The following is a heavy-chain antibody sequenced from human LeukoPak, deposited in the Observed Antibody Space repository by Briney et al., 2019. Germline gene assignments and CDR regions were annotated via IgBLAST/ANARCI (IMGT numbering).Heavy chain of an antibody. V-gene: IGHV4-34*01. J-gene: IGHJ4*02. D-gene: IGHD3-9*01. CDR2: INHSGST. Sequence: SETLSLTCAVYGGSFSGYYWSWIRQPPGKGLEWIGEINHSGSTNYNPSLKSRVTISVGTSKNQFSLKLSSVTAADTAVYYCARQLRYFDWSFDYWGQGTLVTVSS. CDR1: GGSFSGYY. CDR3: ARQLRYFDWSFDY.